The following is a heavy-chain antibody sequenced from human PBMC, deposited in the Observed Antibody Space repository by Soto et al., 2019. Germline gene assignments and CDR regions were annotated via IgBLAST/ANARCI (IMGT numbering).Heavy chain of an antibody. CDR3: ARGRSAIVVVPAAITNWFDP. V-gene: IGHV4-4*07. CDR1: GGSISSYY. CDR2: IYTSGST. D-gene: IGHD2-2*01. Sequence: SETLSLTCTVSGGSISSYYWSWIRQPAGKGLEWIGRIYTSGSTNYNPSLKSRVTMSVDTSKNQFSLKLSSVTAADTAVYYCARGRSAIVVVPAAITNWFDPWGQGTLVTVSS. J-gene: IGHJ5*02.